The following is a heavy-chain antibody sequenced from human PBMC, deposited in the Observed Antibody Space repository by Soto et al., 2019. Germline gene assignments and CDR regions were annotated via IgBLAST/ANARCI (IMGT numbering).Heavy chain of an antibody. D-gene: IGHD2-21*01. Sequence: QVQLVQSGAEVKKPGSSVKVSCKASGGTFSSYPISWVRQAPGQGLEWMGRIIPILNIANYAQKFQGSVTLAADKSTIAAYMELSSLRSEVAAGYYCARTRAATDSLYWFDPWGQGTRVTVSS. CDR1: GGTFSSYP. J-gene: IGHJ5*02. V-gene: IGHV1-69*02. CDR3: ARTRAATDSLYWFDP. CDR2: IIPILNIA.